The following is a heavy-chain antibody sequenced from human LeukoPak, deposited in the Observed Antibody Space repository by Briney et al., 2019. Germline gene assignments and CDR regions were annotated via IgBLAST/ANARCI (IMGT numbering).Heavy chain of an antibody. CDR3: AKDILYDILTGYYPNYGMDV. CDR1: GFTVSSNY. J-gene: IGHJ6*02. V-gene: IGHV3-33*03. D-gene: IGHD3-9*01. Sequence: GGSLRLSCAASGFTVSSNYMSWVRQAPGKGLEWVAVIWDDGSDKHYVDSVKGRFTISRDNSKNSLYLQMNSLRTEDTALYYCAKDILYDILTGYYPNYGMDVWGQGTTVTVSS. CDR2: IWDDGSDK.